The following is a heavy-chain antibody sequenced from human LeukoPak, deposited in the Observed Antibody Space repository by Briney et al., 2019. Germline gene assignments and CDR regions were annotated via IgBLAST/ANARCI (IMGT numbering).Heavy chain of an antibody. CDR1: GYTFTGYY. CDR3: AKVGAGSCCWFDP. D-gene: IGHD2-15*01. J-gene: IGHJ5*02. CDR2: INPNSGDT. V-gene: IGHV1-2*02. Sequence: ASVKVSCKASGYTFTGYYMHWVRQAPGRGLEWMGWINPNSGDTSYAQKFQGRVTMTGDTSIGTAYMELSRLRSDDTAIYYYAKVGAGSCCWFDPWGQGTLVTVSS.